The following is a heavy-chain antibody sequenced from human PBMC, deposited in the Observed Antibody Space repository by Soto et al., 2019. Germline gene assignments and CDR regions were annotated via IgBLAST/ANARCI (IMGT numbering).Heavy chain of an antibody. CDR2: INGGSGNT. J-gene: IGHJ4*02. CDR3: ARVPPWGNSAGDYYIQHYDS. CDR1: GFTFTSYA. Sequence: GASVKVSCKSSGFTFTSYAIHWLRQAPGQRPQWMGWINGGSGNTKYSQDFHGRVTFTRDTFATTAYLELSSLRSEDTAVYYCARVPPWGNSAGDYYIQHYDSWGQGTPVTVSS. D-gene: IGHD3-10*01. V-gene: IGHV1-3*01.